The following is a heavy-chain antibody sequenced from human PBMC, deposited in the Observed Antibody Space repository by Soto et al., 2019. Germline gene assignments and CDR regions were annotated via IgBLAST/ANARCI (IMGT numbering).Heavy chain of an antibody. CDR2: INPNSGGT. Sequence: ASVKVSCKASGYTFTGYYMHWVRQAPGQGLEWMGWINPNSGGTNYAQKFQDRVTMTRDTSISTAYMELSRLRSDDTAVYYCARDMPAYDHYGMDVWGQGTTVTVSS. V-gene: IGHV1-2*02. CDR3: ARDMPAYDHYGMDV. D-gene: IGHD3-3*01. J-gene: IGHJ6*02. CDR1: GYTFTGYY.